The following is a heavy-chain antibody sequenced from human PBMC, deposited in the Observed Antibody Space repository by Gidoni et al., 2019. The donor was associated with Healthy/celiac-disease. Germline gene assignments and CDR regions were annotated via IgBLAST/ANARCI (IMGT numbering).Heavy chain of an antibody. V-gene: IGHV3-53*02. CDR1: GFTFSTTY. CDR2: IYSGGST. CDR3: ARDRWGYGDYVFDAFDI. J-gene: IGHJ3*02. D-gene: IGHD4-17*01. Sequence: EVQLVETGGGLIQPGGSLRLSCAAFGFTFSTTYMSWVRQAPGKGLEWVSVIYSGGSTYYADSVKGRFTISRDNSKNTLYLQMNSLRAEDTAVYYCARDRWGYGDYVFDAFDIWGQGTMVTVSS.